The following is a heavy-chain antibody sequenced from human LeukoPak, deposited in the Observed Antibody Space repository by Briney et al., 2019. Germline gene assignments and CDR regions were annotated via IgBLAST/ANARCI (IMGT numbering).Heavy chain of an antibody. CDR2: INSDGSST. D-gene: IGHD4-17*01. CDR3: ASHGDYDAFDI. CDR1: RVTFSNYW. Sequence: PGGSLRLSCAASRVTFSNYWMHWVRQAPGKGLVWVSRINSDGSSTSYADSVRGRFTISRDNAKNTLYLQMSSLRAEDTAVYYCASHGDYDAFDIWGQGTVVTVSS. V-gene: IGHV3-74*01. J-gene: IGHJ3*02.